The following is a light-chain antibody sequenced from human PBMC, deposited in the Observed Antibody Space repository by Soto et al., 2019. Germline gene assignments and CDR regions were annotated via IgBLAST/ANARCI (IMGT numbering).Light chain of an antibody. CDR3: QQYNSYFWT. CDR2: GAS. CDR1: QGIASY. Sequence: QLTQSPSSLSASAGDRVKITCRASQGIASYLAWYQQGPGKAPKLLIYGASTLQSGVPSRFSGSGSGTDFTLTITSLQPEDFATYYCQQYNSYFWTFGQGTKVE. V-gene: IGKV1-9*01. J-gene: IGKJ1*01.